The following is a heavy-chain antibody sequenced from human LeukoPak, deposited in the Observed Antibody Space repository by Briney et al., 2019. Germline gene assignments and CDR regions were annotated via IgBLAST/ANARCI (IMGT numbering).Heavy chain of an antibody. CDR1: GFTFSSYA. Sequence: GGSLRLSCAASGFTFSSYAMSWVRQVPGKGLEWVSAISGSGGSTYYADSVKGRFTISRDNSKNTLYLQMNSLRAEDTAVYYCAKSGGSSGYYRNYFDYWGQGTLVTVSS. J-gene: IGHJ4*02. CDR3: AKSGGSSGYYRNYFDY. CDR2: ISGSGGST. D-gene: IGHD3-22*01. V-gene: IGHV3-23*01.